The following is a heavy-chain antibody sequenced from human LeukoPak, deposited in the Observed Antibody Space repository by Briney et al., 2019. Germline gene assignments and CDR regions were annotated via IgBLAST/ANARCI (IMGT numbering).Heavy chain of an antibody. CDR2: ISSSGSTI. CDR3: ARDRLYCGGDCYQLDL. J-gene: IGHJ2*01. V-gene: IGHV3-48*03. CDR1: GFTFSRYE. D-gene: IGHD2-21*02. Sequence: GGSLRLSCAASGFTFSRYEMNWVRQAPGKGLEWVSYISSSGSTIYYADSVKGRFTISRDNAKNSLYLQMNSLRAEDTAVYYCARDRLYCGGDCYQLDLWGRGTLVTVSS.